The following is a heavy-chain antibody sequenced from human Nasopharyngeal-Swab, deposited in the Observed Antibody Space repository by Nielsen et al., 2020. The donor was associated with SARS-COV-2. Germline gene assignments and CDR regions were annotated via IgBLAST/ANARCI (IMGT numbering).Heavy chain of an antibody. CDR1: GYTFTGYY. Sequence: ASVKVSCKASGYTFTGYYMHWVRQAPGQGLEWMGRINPNSGGTNYAQKFQGRVTMTRDTSISTAYMELSRLRSDDTAVYYCARDIGGVVVDFDYLGQGTLVTVSS. D-gene: IGHD2-15*01. J-gene: IGHJ4*02. CDR3: ARDIGGVVVDFDY. V-gene: IGHV1-2*06. CDR2: INPNSGGT.